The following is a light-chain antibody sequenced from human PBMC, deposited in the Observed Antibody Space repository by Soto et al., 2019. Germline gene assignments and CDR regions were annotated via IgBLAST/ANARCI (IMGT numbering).Light chain of an antibody. CDR3: QQYNSYSSIT. CDR2: GAS. J-gene: IGKJ5*01. Sequence: EIVMTQSPGTLSVSPGERATLSWMASQSVSSNLAWYQQKPGQAPRLLIYGASTRATGIPARFSGSGSGTEFTLTISSLQPDDFATYYCQQYNSYSSITFGQGTRLEIK. V-gene: IGKV3-15*01. CDR1: QSVSSN.